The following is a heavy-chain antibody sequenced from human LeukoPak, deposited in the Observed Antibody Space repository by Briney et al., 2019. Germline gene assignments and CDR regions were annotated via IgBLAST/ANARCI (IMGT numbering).Heavy chain of an antibody. J-gene: IGHJ6*03. V-gene: IGHV3-11*01. CDR3: ARGPLHMDV. Sequence: GGSLRLSCAASGFTLSDYYMRWIRQAPGKGLGWVLYISRGGSTIYYADSVKGRFTVSRDNAKNSLYLQMNSLRAEDTALYYCARGPLHMDVWGKGTTVTVSS. CDR1: GFTLSDYY. CDR2: ISRGGSTI.